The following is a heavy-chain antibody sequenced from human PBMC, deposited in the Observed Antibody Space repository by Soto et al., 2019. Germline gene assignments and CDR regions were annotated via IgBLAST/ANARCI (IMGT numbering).Heavy chain of an antibody. Sequence: SETLSLTCTVSGGSISSYYWSWIRQPPGKGLEWIGYIYYSGSTNYNPSLKSRVTISVDTSKNQFSLKLSSVTAADTAVYYCARGQYDFWSGYQFDYWGQGTLVTVSS. CDR1: GGSISSYY. D-gene: IGHD3-3*01. V-gene: IGHV4-59*08. CDR2: IYYSGST. CDR3: ARGQYDFWSGYQFDY. J-gene: IGHJ4*02.